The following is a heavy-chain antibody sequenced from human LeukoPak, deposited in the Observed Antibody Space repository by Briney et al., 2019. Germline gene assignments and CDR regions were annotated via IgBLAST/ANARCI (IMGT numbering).Heavy chain of an antibody. CDR2: ISGSGGST. D-gene: IGHD2-15*01. CDR3: ARTGGSCYWCY. CDR1: GFTFSSYA. J-gene: IGHJ4*02. V-gene: IGHV3-23*01. Sequence: PGGSLRLSCAASGFTFSSYAMSWVRQAPGKGLEWVSAISGSGGSTYYADSVKGRFTISRDSSKNTLYLQMNSLRAEDTAVYYCARTGGSCYWCYWGQGTLVTVSS.